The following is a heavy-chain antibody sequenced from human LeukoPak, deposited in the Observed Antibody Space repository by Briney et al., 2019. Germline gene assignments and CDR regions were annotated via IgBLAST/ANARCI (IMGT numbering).Heavy chain of an antibody. CDR1: GFTFSSYA. V-gene: IGHV3-23*01. D-gene: IGHD3-10*01. J-gene: IGHJ4*02. CDR2: ISGSGGST. CDR3: AKDKHGVFDY. Sequence: GESLRLSCAASGFTFSSYALSWVRQAPGKGLEWVSAISGSGGSTYYADSVKGRFTISRDNSKNTLYLQMNSLRAEDTAVYYCAKDKHGVFDYWGQGTLVTVSS.